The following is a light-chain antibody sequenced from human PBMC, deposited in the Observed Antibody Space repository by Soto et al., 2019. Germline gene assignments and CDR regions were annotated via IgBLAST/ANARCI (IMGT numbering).Light chain of an antibody. CDR2: AAS. CDR3: QQLKSYPLS. CDR1: QDISSY. J-gene: IGKJ4*01. V-gene: IGKV1-9*01. Sequence: DIQLTQSPSFLSASVGDRVTITCRTSQDISSYLAWYQQKPAKAPPLLISAASTLQSGVPSRLIGSGSGTDFTLTISSLQPEDFATYYCQQLKSYPLSFGVGTKVEI.